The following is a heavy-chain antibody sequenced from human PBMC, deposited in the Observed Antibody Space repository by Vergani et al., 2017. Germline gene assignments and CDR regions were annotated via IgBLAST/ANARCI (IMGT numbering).Heavy chain of an antibody. V-gene: IGHV4-38-2*01. D-gene: IGHD4-23*01. CDR3: ARHFPKLGSSVVAESDAFDI. CDR1: GYSISSGYY. Sequence: QVQLQDSGPGLVKPSETLSLTCAVSGYSISSGYYWGWIRQPPGKGLEWIGSIYHSGSTYYNPSLMSRVTISVDTSKNQFSLKLSSVTAADTAVYYCARHFPKLGSSVVAESDAFDIWGQGTMVTVSS. CDR2: IYHSGST. J-gene: IGHJ3*02.